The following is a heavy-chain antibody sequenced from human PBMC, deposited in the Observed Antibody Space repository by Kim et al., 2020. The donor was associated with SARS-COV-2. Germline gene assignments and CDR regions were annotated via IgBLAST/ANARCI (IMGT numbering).Heavy chain of an antibody. Sequence: GGSLRLSCAASGFTFSSYAMHWVRQAPGKGLEWVAVISYDGSNKYYADSVKGRFTISRDNSKNTLYLQMNSLRAEDTAVYYCAREIPIAAVGEDWFDPWGQGTLVTVSS. CDR1: GFTFSSYA. V-gene: IGHV3-30*04. J-gene: IGHJ5*02. CDR2: ISYDGSNK. CDR3: AREIPIAAVGEDWFDP. D-gene: IGHD6-13*01.